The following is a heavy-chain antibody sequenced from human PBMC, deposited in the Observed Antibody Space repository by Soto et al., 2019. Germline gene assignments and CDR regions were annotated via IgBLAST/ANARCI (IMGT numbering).Heavy chain of an antibody. V-gene: IGHV4-59*01. Sequence: TETQTLTCTVSGSSITSYYWSWVRQPPGKGLEWIVFVHYTGGTKYNPSLNRRVTMSVDTSQNQLSLKLNSVTAADTAVYYCARESAGSGKNNWFDPWGQGTLVTVS. D-gene: IGHD3-10*01. CDR1: GSSITSYY. CDR3: ARESAGSGKNNWFDP. J-gene: IGHJ5*02. CDR2: VHYTGGT.